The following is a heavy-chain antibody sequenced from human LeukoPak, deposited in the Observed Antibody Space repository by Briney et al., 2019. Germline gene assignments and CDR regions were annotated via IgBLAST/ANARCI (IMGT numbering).Heavy chain of an antibody. CDR3: ARVGAAMSLQSDDYYFDY. CDR1: GGSFSGYY. J-gene: IGHJ4*02. V-gene: IGHV4-34*01. Sequence: PSETLSLTCAVYGGSFSGYYWSWIRQPPGKGLEWIGEINHSGSTNYNPSLKSRVTISVDTSKNQFSLKLSSVTAADTAVYYCARVGAAMSLQSDDYYFDYWGQGTLVTVSS. CDR2: INHSGST. D-gene: IGHD2-2*01.